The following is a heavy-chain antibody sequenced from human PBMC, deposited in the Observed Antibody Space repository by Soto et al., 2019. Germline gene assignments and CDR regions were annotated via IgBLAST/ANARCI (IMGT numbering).Heavy chain of an antibody. V-gene: IGHV3-23*01. D-gene: IGHD5-12*01. CDR3: AKDAVDIVATFFDY. CDR1: GFTFSRHA. Sequence: GGSLRLSCAASGFTFSRHAMSWVRQAPGKGLEWVSAISGSGGSTYYADSVKGRFTISRDNSKNTLYLQMNSLRAEDTAVYYCAKDAVDIVATFFDYWGQGTLVTVSS. J-gene: IGHJ4*02. CDR2: ISGSGGST.